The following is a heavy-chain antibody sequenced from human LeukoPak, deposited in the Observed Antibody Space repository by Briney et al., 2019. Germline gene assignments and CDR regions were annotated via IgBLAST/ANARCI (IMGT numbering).Heavy chain of an antibody. V-gene: IGHV4-59*01. CDR3: ARDGIDYYGSGSYGNWFDP. Sequence: PSETLSLTCTVSGGSISSYYWSWIRQPPGKGLEWIGYIYYSGSTNYNPSLKSRVTISVDTSKNHFSLKLSSVTAADTAVYYCARDGIDYYGSGSYGNWFDPWGQGTLVTVSS. CDR2: IYYSGST. D-gene: IGHD3-10*01. J-gene: IGHJ5*02. CDR1: GGSISSYY.